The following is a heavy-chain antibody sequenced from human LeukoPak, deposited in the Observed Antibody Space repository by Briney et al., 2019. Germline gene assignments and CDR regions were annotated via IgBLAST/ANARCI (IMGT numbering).Heavy chain of an antibody. CDR2: ITPMFGAP. D-gene: IGHD2-15*01. V-gene: IGHV1-69*05. CDR1: GGTFGSYG. CDR3: ASGKDIVVVVAADKAAEYFQH. J-gene: IGHJ1*01. Sequence: ASVKVSCKASGGTFGSYGISWLRQAPGQGLEWMGGITPMFGAPKYAQKFQDRVAITTDVSTSTAYMELSRLRSEDTAVYYCASGKDIVVVVAADKAAEYFQHWGQGTLVTVSS.